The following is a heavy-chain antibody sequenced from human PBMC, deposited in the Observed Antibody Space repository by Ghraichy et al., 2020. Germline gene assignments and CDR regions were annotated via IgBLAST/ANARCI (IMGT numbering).Heavy chain of an antibody. CDR1: GDSIRSYY. D-gene: IGHD3-16*01. CDR3: ARSRYYHHDGDKTMVFDC. CDR2: VYNDGRT. Sequence: SETLSLTCSVSGDSIRSYYWSWIRQSPGKALEWIGYVYNDGRTSYNPSLASRLAMSGDTTTNHFSLRLTSLTAADTAVYYCARSRYYHHDGDKTMVFDCWGQGNLVTVSS. V-gene: IGHV4-59*01. J-gene: IGHJ4*02.